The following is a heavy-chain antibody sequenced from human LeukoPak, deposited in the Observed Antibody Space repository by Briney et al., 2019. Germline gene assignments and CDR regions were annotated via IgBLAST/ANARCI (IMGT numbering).Heavy chain of an antibody. CDR1: GFTFSSYA. V-gene: IGHV3-23*01. Sequence: GGSLRLSCAASGFTFSSYAMSWVRQASGKGLEWVSAISGSGGSTYYADSVKGRFTISRDNSKNTLYLQMNSLRAEDTAVYYCARGLSPYYYCYMDVWGKGTTVTVSS. CDR2: ISGSGGST. CDR3: ARGLSPYYYCYMDV. J-gene: IGHJ6*03.